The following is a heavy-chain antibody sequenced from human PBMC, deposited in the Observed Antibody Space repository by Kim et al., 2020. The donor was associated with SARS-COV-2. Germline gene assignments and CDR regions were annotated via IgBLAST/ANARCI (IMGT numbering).Heavy chain of an antibody. CDR1: GYTFTSYA. V-gene: IGHV1-3*01. CDR2: INAGNGNT. Sequence: ASVKVSCKASGYTFTSYAMHWVRQAPGQRLEWMGWINAGNGNTKYSQKFQGRVTITRDTSASTAYMELSSLRSEDTAVYYCARDFTQAGYSSSWYDYWGQGPLVTVSS. D-gene: IGHD6-13*01. CDR3: ARDFTQAGYSSSWYDY. J-gene: IGHJ4*02.